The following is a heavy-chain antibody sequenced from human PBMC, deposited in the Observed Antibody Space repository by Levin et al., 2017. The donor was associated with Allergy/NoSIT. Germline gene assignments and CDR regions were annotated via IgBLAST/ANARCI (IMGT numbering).Heavy chain of an antibody. V-gene: IGHV2-70*11. D-gene: IGHD6-19*01. Sequence: TLSLTCTFSGFSLSTSGMCVSWIRQPPGKALEWLARIDWDDDKYYSTSLKTRLTISKDTSKNQVVLTMTNMDPVDTATYYCARTSHIAVAGGGFDYWGQGTLVTVSS. J-gene: IGHJ4*02. CDR2: IDWDDDK. CDR3: ARTSHIAVAGGGFDY. CDR1: GFSLSTSGMC.